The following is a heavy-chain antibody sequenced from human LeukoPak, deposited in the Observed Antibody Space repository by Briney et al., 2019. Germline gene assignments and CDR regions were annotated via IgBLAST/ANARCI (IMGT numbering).Heavy chain of an antibody. CDR1: GFNFRSYG. D-gene: IGHD6-19*01. Sequence: PGGSLRLSCTASGFNFRSYGMHWVRQAPGKGLEWVAVVWSDGNSKYYADSVKGRFTISRDNSKKTLYLQMNNVRNEDMAVYFCATGSYSSGWPPFHHWGRGTLVTVSS. CDR2: VWSDGNSK. CDR3: ATGSYSSGWPPFHH. J-gene: IGHJ1*01. V-gene: IGHV3-33*03.